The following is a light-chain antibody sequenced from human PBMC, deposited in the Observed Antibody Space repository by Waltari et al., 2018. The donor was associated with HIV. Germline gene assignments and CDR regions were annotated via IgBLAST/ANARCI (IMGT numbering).Light chain of an antibody. CDR2: ETN. J-gene: IGLJ2*01. Sequence: QSVLTQPPSVSAAPGQQVTIPCSGSSSNIGHNYVSWYHQLPGTAPKLLIYETNKRPSEIPDRFSGSKSGTSATLGITGLQTGDEADYYCGTWDSSLSAVVFGGGTKVTVL. CDR1: SSNIGHNY. V-gene: IGLV1-51*02. CDR3: GTWDSSLSAVV.